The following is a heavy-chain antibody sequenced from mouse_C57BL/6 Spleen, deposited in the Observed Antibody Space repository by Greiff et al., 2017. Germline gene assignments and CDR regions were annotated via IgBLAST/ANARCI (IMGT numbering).Heavy chain of an antibody. D-gene: IGHD1-1*01. V-gene: IGHV14-1*01. CDR3: TTTYGSSDFFAY. J-gene: IGHJ2*01. CDR2: IDPEDGDT. Sequence: EVQLQQSGAELVRPGASVKLSCTASGFNIKDYYMHWVKQRPEQGLEWIGRIDPEDGDTEYAPKFQGKATMTADTSSNTAYLQLSSLTAEDTAVYYCTTTYGSSDFFAYWGQGTTLTVSS. CDR1: GFNIKDYY.